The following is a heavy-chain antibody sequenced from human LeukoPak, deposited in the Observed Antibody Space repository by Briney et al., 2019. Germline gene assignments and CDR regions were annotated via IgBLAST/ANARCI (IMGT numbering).Heavy chain of an antibody. CDR2: IYDSGNT. CDR1: GGSVSSGGHY. J-gene: IGHJ6*04. D-gene: IGHD2-2*01. Sequence: SETLSLTCTVSGGSVSSGGHYWTWIQQSPGKGLEWIGYIYDSGNTNYNPSLKSRVTISVDTSKNQFSLKLSSATAADTAVYYCARFTCFSSSCYYHYGMDVWGEGTTVTVSS. V-gene: IGHV4-61*08. CDR3: ARFTCFSSSCYYHYGMDV.